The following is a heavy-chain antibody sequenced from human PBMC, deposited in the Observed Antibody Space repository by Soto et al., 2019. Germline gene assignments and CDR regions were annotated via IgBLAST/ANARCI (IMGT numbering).Heavy chain of an antibody. J-gene: IGHJ6*02. CDR2: IYYSGST. D-gene: IGHD5-18*01. CDR1: GGSISSYY. V-gene: IGHV4-59*01. CDR3: ARDYRGHSYGNYYYYGMDV. Sequence: QVQLQESGPGLVKPSETLSLTCTVSGGSISSYYWSWIRQPPGKGLEWIGYIYYSGSTNYNPSLKSRVTISVDTSKNQFSLKLSSVTAADTAVYYCARDYRGHSYGNYYYYGMDVWGQGTTVTVSS.